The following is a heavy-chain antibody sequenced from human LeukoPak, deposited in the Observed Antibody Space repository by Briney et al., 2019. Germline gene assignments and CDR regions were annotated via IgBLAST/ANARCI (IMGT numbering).Heavy chain of an antibody. CDR3: AKGAGYSSNWNFDY. CDR2: IRYDGSIK. J-gene: IGHJ4*02. V-gene: IGHV3-30*02. D-gene: IGHD6-13*01. Sequence: GGSLRLSCAASGLTFSTYGMRWVRQAPGKGLEWVAFIRYDGSIKYYADSVKGRFTISRDNSKNTLYLQMNSLRLEDTAGYYCAKGAGYSSNWNFDYWGQGTLVTVSS. CDR1: GLTFSTYG.